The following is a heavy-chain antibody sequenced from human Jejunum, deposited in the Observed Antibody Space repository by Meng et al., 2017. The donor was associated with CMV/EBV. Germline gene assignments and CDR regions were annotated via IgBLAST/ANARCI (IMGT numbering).Heavy chain of an antibody. V-gene: IGHV3-53*05. CDR2: IYSGGTA. J-gene: IGHJ6*02. Sequence: SGFNVRSTSLSWVRQAPRKGLEWVSIIYSGGTAYYADSVKSRFTISRDDSKNALSLQMGSLRAEDTAVYYCARQTVVAGSYYGMDVWGQGTTVTVSS. CDR3: ARQTVVAGSYYGMDV. D-gene: IGHD2-2*01. CDR1: GFNVRSTS.